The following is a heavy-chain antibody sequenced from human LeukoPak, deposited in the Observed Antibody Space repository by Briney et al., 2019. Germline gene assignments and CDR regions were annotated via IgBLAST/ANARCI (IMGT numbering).Heavy chain of an antibody. CDR1: GYSSSNYW. Sequence: GESLKVSCKGSGYSSSNYWIAWVRQMPGKGLEWMGIIYPGDSDTRYSPSFQGQVTISADKSISTAYLQWSSLKASDTAMYYCARREIGSGWYKVDYWGQGTLVTVSS. CDR3: ARREIGSGWYKVDY. V-gene: IGHV5-51*01. D-gene: IGHD6-19*01. CDR2: IYPGDSDT. J-gene: IGHJ4*02.